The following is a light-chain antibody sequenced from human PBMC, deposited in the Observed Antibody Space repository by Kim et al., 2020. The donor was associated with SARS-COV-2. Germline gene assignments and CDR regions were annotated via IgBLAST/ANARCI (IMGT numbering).Light chain of an antibody. CDR3: QQYSNWPWT. CDR1: QALSTN. V-gene: IGKV3-15*01. Sequence: VSPGERVTLSCGASQALSTNLAWYQHKPGQVPRLLIYGASTRATGIPARFSGSGSGTEFTLTISSLQSDDLAVYYCQQYSNWPWTFGQGTKVDIK. J-gene: IGKJ1*01. CDR2: GAS.